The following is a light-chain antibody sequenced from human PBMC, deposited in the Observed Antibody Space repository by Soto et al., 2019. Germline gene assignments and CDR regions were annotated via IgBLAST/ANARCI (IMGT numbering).Light chain of an antibody. CDR2: DAS. Sequence: EIVLTQSPATLSLSPGERATLSCGASQSVSSSYLAWYQQKPGLAPRLLIYDASSRATGIPDRFSGSGSGTDFTLTISRREPEDFAVYYCQQYGSSPPRITFGQGTRLEIK. J-gene: IGKJ5*01. CDR1: QSVSSSY. CDR3: QQYGSSPPRIT. V-gene: IGKV3D-20*01.